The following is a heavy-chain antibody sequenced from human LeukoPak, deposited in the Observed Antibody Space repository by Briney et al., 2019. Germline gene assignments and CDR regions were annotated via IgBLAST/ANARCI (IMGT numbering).Heavy chain of an antibody. CDR3: ARVYKENTLLWFGELFSYFDY. D-gene: IGHD3-10*01. J-gene: IGHJ4*02. CDR1: GYTFTGYY. CDR2: INPNSGGT. V-gene: IGHV1-2*02. Sequence: ASVKVSCKASGYTFTGYYLHWVRQAPGQGLEWMGWINPNSGGTNYAQKFQGRVTMTRDTSISTAYMELSRLRSDDTAVYYCARVYKENTLLWFGELFSYFDYWGQGTLVTVSS.